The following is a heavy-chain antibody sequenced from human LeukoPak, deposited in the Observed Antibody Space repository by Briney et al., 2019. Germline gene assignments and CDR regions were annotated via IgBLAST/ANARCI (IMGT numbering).Heavy chain of an antibody. CDR1: GGSISSGSYY. V-gene: IGHV4-61*02. CDR3: ARTYQDYYDSSGYYFDY. CDR2: IYTSGST. D-gene: IGHD3-22*01. Sequence: SQTLSLTCTVSGGSISSGSYYWSWIRQPAGKGLEWIGRIYTSGSTNYNPSLKSRVTISVDTSENQFSLKLSSVTASDTAVYYCARTYQDYYDSSGYYFDYWGQGTLVTVSS. J-gene: IGHJ4*02.